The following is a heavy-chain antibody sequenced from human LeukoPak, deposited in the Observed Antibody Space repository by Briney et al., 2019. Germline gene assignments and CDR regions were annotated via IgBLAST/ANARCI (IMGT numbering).Heavy chain of an antibody. CDR2: ISGTADRT. Sequence: GGSLRLSCVASGFTFSDYAMSWVRQAPGKGLEWVSAISGTADRTYYVGSVKGRFTVSRDNSKNMVYLQMSGLRTEDTAVYYCAKSSYYDSSGFYREYYFDYWGQGTLVTVSS. CDR1: GFTFSDYA. D-gene: IGHD3-22*01. J-gene: IGHJ4*02. CDR3: AKSSYYDSSGFYREYYFDY. V-gene: IGHV3-23*01.